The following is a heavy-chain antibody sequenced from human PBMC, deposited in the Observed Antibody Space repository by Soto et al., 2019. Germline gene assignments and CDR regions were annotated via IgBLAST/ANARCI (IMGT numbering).Heavy chain of an antibody. CDR1: GGSFSGYY. V-gene: IGHV4-34*01. D-gene: IGHD4-17*01. CDR3: AKGRGRTTVTTVAASGSRGRDYYYGMDV. J-gene: IGHJ6*02. Sequence: SETLSLTCAVYGGSFSGYYWSWIRQPPGKGLEWIGEINHSGSTNYNPSLKSRVTISVDTSKNQFSLKLSSVTAEDTAVYYCAKGRGRTTVTTVAASGSRGRDYYYGMDVWGQGTTVTVSS. CDR2: INHSGST.